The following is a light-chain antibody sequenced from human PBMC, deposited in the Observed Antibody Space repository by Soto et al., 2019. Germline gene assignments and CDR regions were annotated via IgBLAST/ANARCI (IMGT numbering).Light chain of an antibody. V-gene: IGKV1-9*01. CDR3: QQLYSHPLT. CDR1: QGITSY. J-gene: IGKJ4*01. Sequence: IQLTQSPSSLSASVGDRVTITCRASQGITSYLAWYQQRPGKAPGLLIYSASTLQSGVPSRFSGSGYGTDFSLTISNLQPEDFVTYYCQQLYSHPLTFGGGTKVEIK. CDR2: SAS.